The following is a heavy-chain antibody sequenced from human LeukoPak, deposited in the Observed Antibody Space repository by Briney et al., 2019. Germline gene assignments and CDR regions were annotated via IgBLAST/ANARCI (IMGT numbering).Heavy chain of an antibody. CDR3: ARGYDSSGYPLHYFDY. CDR2: IYSGGST. J-gene: IGHJ4*02. Sequence: GGSLRLSCAASGFTFSSYSMNWVRQAPGKGLEWVSVIYSGGSTYYADSVKGRFTISRDNSKNTLYLQMNSLRAEDTAVYYCARGYDSSGYPLHYFDYWGQGTLVTVSS. V-gene: IGHV3-53*01. CDR1: GFTFSSYS. D-gene: IGHD3-22*01.